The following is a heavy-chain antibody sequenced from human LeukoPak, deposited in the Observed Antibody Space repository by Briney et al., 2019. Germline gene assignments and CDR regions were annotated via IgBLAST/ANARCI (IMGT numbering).Heavy chain of an antibody. CDR1: GGSVSSGSYY. D-gene: IGHD2-2*01. CDR3: ARARSTSCYFCFDY. V-gene: IGHV4-61*01. J-gene: IGHJ4*02. CDR2: IYYSGST. Sequence: PSETLSLTCTVSGGSVSSGSYYWSWIRQPPGKGLEWIVYIYYSGSTNYNPSLKSRVTISVDTSKNQFSLKLSSVTAADTAVYYCARARSTSCYFCFDYWGQGTLVTVSS.